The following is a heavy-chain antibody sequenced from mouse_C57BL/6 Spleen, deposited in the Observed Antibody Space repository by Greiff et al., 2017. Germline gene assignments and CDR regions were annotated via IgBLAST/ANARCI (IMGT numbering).Heavy chain of an antibody. D-gene: IGHD2-4*01. CDR2: IDPNSGGT. CDR3: AREGGLIYYDYDQAWFAY. J-gene: IGHJ3*01. Sequence: QVQLQQPGAELVKPGASVKLSCKASGYTFTSYWMHWVKQRPGRGLEWIGRIDPNSGGTKYNEKFKSKATLTVDKHSSTAYMQLSSLTSEDSAVYYCAREGGLIYYDYDQAWFAYWGQGTLVTVSA. V-gene: IGHV1-72*01. CDR1: GYTFTSYW.